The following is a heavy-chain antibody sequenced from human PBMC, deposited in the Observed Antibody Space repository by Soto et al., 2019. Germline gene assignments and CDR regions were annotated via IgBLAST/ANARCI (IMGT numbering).Heavy chain of an antibody. V-gene: IGHV1-2*02. D-gene: IGHD3-16*01. Sequence: QVQLVQSGAEVKESGASVKVSCKASGYTFTGYYIHWVRQAPEQGLEWVGEISPKSGGTRYAQKFQGRVTMTKDTSITTVYMELSNLSPDDTAVYYCGKGRSGEVGVFYWGQGTLVTVHS. CDR3: GKGRSGEVGVFY. J-gene: IGHJ4*02. CDR1: GYTFTGYY. CDR2: ISPKSGGT.